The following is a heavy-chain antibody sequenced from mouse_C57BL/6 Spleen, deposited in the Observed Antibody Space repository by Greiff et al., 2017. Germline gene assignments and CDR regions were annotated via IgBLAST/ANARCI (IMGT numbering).Heavy chain of an antibody. CDR2: ISSGGSYT. J-gene: IGHJ3*01. V-gene: IGHV5-6*01. CDR1: GFTFSSYG. D-gene: IGHD3-2*02. CDR3: ARHGDSSGPWFAY. Sequence: EVQLVESGGDLVKPGGSLKLSCAASGFTFSSYGMSWVRQTPDKRLEWVATISSGGSYTYYPDSVKGRFTISRDNAKNTLYLQMSSLKSEDTAMYYCARHGDSSGPWFAYWGQGTLVTVSA.